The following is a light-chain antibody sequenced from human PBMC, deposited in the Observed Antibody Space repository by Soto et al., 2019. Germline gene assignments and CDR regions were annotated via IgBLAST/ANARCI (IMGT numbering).Light chain of an antibody. CDR3: QQSYRTPL. Sequence: DIQMTQSPSSLSASVGDRVTITCRASQSISSYLNWYQQKPGKAPKLLIYAASNLQSGVTSRFSGSGSGTDFTLSISSLQPEDFATYYCQQSYRTPLFGPGTKVDIK. CDR2: AAS. J-gene: IGKJ3*01. CDR1: QSISSY. V-gene: IGKV1-39*01.